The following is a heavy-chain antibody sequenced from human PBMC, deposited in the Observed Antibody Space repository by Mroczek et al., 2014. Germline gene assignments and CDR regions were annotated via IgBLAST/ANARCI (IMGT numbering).Heavy chain of an antibody. Sequence: QVQLQESGPGLVKPSETLSLTCTVSGGSISSYYWSWIRQPPREGTGVDWVYLLHGSTNYNPSLKSRVTISVDTSKNQFSLKLSSVTAADTAVYYCAKGGGSCSSTSCDNWFDPWGQGTLVTVSS. D-gene: IGHD2-2*01. V-gene: IGHV4-59*01. J-gene: IGHJ5*02. CDR2: LLHGST. CDR1: GGSISSYY. CDR3: AKGGGSCSSTSCDNWFDP.